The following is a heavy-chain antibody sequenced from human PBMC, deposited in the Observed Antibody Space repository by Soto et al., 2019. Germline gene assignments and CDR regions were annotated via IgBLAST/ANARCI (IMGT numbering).Heavy chain of an antibody. CDR1: GFTFSSYG. Sequence: QVQLVESGGGVVQPGRSLRLSCAASGFTFSSYGMHWVRQAPGKGLEWVAVIWYDGSNKYYADSVKGRFTISRDNSKNTLYLQMNSLRAEDTAVYYCARDGIDYGDPSFDYWGQGTLVTVSS. CDR3: ARDGIDYGDPSFDY. V-gene: IGHV3-33*01. D-gene: IGHD4-17*01. J-gene: IGHJ4*02. CDR2: IWYDGSNK.